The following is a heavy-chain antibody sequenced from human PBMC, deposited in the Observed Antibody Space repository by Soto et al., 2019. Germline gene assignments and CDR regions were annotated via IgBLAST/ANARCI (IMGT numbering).Heavy chain of an antibody. Sequence: SETLSLTCTVSGGSISSGGYYWSWIRQHPGKGLEWIGYIYYTGSTYYNPSLKSRVTISVDTSKNQFSLQLSSVTAADSAVYYCARESRDFYHYYLDVWGKGTTVTVSS. CDR2: IYYTGST. CDR1: GGSISSGGYY. J-gene: IGHJ6*03. V-gene: IGHV4-31*03. CDR3: ARESRDFYHYYLDV.